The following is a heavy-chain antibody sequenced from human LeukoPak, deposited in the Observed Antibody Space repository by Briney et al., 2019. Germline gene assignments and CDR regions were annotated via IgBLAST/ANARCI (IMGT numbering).Heavy chain of an antibody. CDR3: ARWSYGDYYYYYYYMDV. CDR1: GFTFSSYW. V-gene: IGHV3-7*01. D-gene: IGHD4-17*01. CDR2: IKQDGSEK. Sequence: PGGSLRLSCAASGFTFSSYWMSWVRQAPGKRLEWVANIKQDGSEKYYVDSVKGRFTISRDNAKNSLYLQMNSLRAEDTAVYYCARWSYGDYYYYYYYMDVWGKGTTVTVSS. J-gene: IGHJ6*03.